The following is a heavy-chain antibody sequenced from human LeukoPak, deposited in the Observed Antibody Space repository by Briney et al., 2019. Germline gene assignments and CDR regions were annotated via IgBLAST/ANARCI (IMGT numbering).Heavy chain of an antibody. J-gene: IGHJ5*02. CDR2: INPNSGGT. D-gene: IGHD6-13*01. V-gene: IGHV1-2*02. CDR1: GYTFTGYY. Sequence: ASVKVSCKASGYTFTGYYMHWVRQAPGQGLEWMGWINPNSGGTNYAQKFQGRVTVTRDTSISTAYMELSRLRSDDTAVYYCATAAGTTNWFDPWGQGTLVTVSS. CDR3: ATAAGTTNWFDP.